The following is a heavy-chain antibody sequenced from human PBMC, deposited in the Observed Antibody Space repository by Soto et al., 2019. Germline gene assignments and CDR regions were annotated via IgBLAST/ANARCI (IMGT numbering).Heavy chain of an antibody. J-gene: IGHJ5*02. CDR3: ARDHSTTFDP. CDR2: IYYSGST. CDR1: GGSISSSSYY. Sequence: SETLSLTCTVSGGSISSSSYYWGWIRQPPGKGLEWIGSIYYSGSTYYNPSLKSRVTISVDTSKNQFSLKLNSVTAADTAVYYCARDHSTTFDPWGQGTLVTVSS. V-gene: IGHV4-39*02. D-gene: IGHD6-13*01.